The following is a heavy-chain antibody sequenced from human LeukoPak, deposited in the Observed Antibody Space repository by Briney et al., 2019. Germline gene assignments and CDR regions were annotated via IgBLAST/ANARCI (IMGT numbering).Heavy chain of an antibody. D-gene: IGHD1-26*01. CDR1: GFTFSSYS. CDR2: ITSGSSTI. Sequence: GGSLRLSCAASGFTFSSYSMNWVRQAPGKGLAWVSYITSGSSTIYYADSVKGRFTISRDNAKNSLYLQMKSLRAEDTAVYYCARYSGGYLDYWGQGTLVTASS. V-gene: IGHV3-48*01. CDR3: ARYSGGYLDY. J-gene: IGHJ4*02.